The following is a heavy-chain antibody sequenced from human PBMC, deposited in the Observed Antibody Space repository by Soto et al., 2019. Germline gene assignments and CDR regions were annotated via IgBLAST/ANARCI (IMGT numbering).Heavy chain of an antibody. J-gene: IGHJ5*02. V-gene: IGHV1-18*04. Sequence: ASVKVSCKVSGYTFTSYGISWVRQAPGQGLEWMGWISAYNGNTNYAQKLQGRVTMTTDTSTSTAYMELRSLRSDDTAVYYCARGGGYFDWSTWFDPWGQGTLVTVSS. D-gene: IGHD3-9*01. CDR1: GYTFTSYG. CDR2: ISAYNGNT. CDR3: ARGGGYFDWSTWFDP.